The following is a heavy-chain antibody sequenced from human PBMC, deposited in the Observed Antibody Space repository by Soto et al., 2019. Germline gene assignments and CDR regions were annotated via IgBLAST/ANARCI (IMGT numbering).Heavy chain of an antibody. CDR1: GFTVSSNY. CDR3: ARHDGIAAAAGASDP. V-gene: IGHV3-66*04. Sequence: GGSLRLSCAASGFTVSSNYMSWVRQAPGKGLEWVSVIYSGGSTYYADSVKGRFTISRDNSKNTLYLQMNSLRAEDTAVYYCARHDGIAAAAGASDPWGQGTLVTVSS. CDR2: IYSGGST. J-gene: IGHJ5*02. D-gene: IGHD6-13*01.